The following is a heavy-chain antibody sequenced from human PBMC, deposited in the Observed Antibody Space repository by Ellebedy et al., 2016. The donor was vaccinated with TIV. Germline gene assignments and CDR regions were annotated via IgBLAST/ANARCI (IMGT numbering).Heavy chain of an antibody. CDR3: ASRGEGIAVANHRPYYYYYYMDV. V-gene: IGHV1-69*13. CDR1: GGTFSSYA. Sequence: SVKVSXKASGGTFSSYAISWVRQAPGQGLEWMGGIIPIFGTANYAQKFQGRVTITADESTSTAYMELSSLRSEDTAVYYCASRGEGIAVANHRPYYYYYYMDVWGKGTTVTVSS. CDR2: IIPIFGTA. D-gene: IGHD6-19*01. J-gene: IGHJ6*03.